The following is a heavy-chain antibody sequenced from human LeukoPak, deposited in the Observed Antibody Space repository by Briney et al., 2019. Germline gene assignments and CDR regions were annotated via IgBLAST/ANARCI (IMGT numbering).Heavy chain of an antibody. CDR2: IYTSGST. CDR1: GGSISSGSYY. D-gene: IGHD5-18*01. CDR3: ARVYSYGIYYYYMDV. Sequence: PSETLSLTCTVSGGSISSGSYYWSWIRQPAGKGLEWIGRIYTSGSTNYNPSLKCRVTISVDTSKNQFSLKLSSVTAADTAVYYCARVYSYGIYYYYMDVWGKGTTVTVSS. J-gene: IGHJ6*03. V-gene: IGHV4-61*02.